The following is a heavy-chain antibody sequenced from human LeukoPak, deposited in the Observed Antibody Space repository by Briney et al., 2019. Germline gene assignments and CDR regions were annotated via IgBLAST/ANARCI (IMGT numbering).Heavy chain of an antibody. CDR2: ISGSGGST. CDR1: GFTFSSYA. V-gene: IGHV3-23*01. Sequence: PGGSLRLSCAVSGFTFSSYAMSWVRQAPGKGLEWVSAISGSGGSTYYADSVKGRFTISRDNSKNTLYLQMNSLRAEDTAVYYCAKGYYDSSGYYYVDDRLDYWGQGTLVTVSS. J-gene: IGHJ4*02. D-gene: IGHD3-22*01. CDR3: AKGYYDSSGYYYVDDRLDY.